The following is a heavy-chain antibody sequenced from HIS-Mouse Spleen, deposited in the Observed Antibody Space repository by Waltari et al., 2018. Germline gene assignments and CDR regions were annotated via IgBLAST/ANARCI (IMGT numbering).Heavy chain of an antibody. D-gene: IGHD6-13*01. V-gene: IGHV1-2*02. CDR2: INPNRGGT. CDR3: ARVVLGIAAADAFDI. Sequence: QVQLVQSGAEVKKPGASVKVSCKASGYTFTGYYMHWVRQAPGQGLEWMGWINPNRGGTNYAQKLQGRVTMTRETSISTAYMELSRLRSDDTAVYYCARVVLGIAAADAFDIWGQGTMVTVSS. J-gene: IGHJ3*02. CDR1: GYTFTGYY.